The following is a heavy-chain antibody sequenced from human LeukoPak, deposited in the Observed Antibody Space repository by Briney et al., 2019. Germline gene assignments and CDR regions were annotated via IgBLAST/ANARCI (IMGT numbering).Heavy chain of an antibody. CDR2: ISYDGHTK. CDR1: GFSFSNYG. Sequence: GNSLRLSCSVSGFSFSNYGMHWVRQAPGKGLEWVAVISYDGHTKNYVDSVKGRFTVSRDSSQNTLYLQMNSLTTEDTAVYYCAKSSGYGSYGHFDFWGQGTLVTV. D-gene: IGHD3-10*01. J-gene: IGHJ4*02. V-gene: IGHV3-30*18. CDR3: AKSSGYGSYGHFDF.